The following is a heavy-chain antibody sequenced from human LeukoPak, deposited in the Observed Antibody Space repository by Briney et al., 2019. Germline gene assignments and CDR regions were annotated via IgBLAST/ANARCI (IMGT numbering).Heavy chain of an antibody. V-gene: IGHV3-9*01. Sequence: GGSLRLSCKVSGFSLDDYAMHWVRQPPGKGLEWVSGITWNRDNIGYGDSVKGRFTISRDNVKNVLYLQMNSLRPEDTALYYCAKDLSSAITSALVLDVWGQGTTVTVSS. CDR2: ITWNRDNI. J-gene: IGHJ6*02. CDR1: GFSLDDYA. CDR3: AKDLSSAITSALVLDV. D-gene: IGHD3-22*01.